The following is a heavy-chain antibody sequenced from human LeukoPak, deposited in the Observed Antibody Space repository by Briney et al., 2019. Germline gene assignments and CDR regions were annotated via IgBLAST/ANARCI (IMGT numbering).Heavy chain of an antibody. CDR1: GFSLSTSGVN. J-gene: IGHJ4*02. V-gene: IGHV2-5*02. Sequence: SGPTLVNPTQTLTLTCTFSGFSLSTSGVNVGWIRQPLGKALEWLALIYWDDDKRYSPSLKNRLTITKDTSKNQVVLTMTSMDPVDTATYYCAHSPNALYYFDYWGQGTLVTVSS. CDR3: AHSPNALYYFDY. CDR2: IYWDDDK.